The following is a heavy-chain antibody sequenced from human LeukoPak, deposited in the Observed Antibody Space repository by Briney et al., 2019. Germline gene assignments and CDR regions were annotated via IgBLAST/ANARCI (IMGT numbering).Heavy chain of an antibody. Sequence: SETLSLTCTVSGGSISTYSWSWIRQPPGKGLEWIGYIFYSGTTNYNPSLKSRVTISVDTSKNQFSLKLSSVTATDTAVYYCASSMTTMTLFDCWGQGALVTVSS. CDR3: ASSMTTMTLFDC. J-gene: IGHJ4*02. D-gene: IGHD4-17*01. V-gene: IGHV4-59*08. CDR1: GGSISTYS. CDR2: IFYSGTT.